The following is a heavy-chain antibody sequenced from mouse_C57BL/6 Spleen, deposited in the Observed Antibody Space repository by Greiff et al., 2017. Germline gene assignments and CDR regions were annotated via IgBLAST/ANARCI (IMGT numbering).Heavy chain of an antibody. CDR3: ARRAQDYFDY. CDR1: GYTFTDYY. J-gene: IGHJ2*01. V-gene: IGHV1-26*01. Sequence: EVKLQQSGPELVKPGASVKISCKASGYTFTDYYMNWVKQSHGKSLEWIGDINPNNGGTSYNQKFKGKATLTVDKSSSTAYMELRSLTSEDSAVYYCARRAQDYFDYWGQGTTLTVSS. D-gene: IGHD3-2*02. CDR2: INPNNGGT.